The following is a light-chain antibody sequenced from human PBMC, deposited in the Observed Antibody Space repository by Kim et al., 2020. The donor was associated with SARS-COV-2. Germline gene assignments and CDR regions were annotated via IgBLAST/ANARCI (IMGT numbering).Light chain of an antibody. CDR2: QDN. J-gene: IGLJ2*01. CDR3: QTWDSSSVI. V-gene: IGLV3-1*01. Sequence: SVSPGQTASITCTENKLEDKYVCWYQQRAGQSPVLLIYQDNQWPSGIPERFSGSNSGNTATLTISETQAMDEADYYCQTWDSSSVIFGGGTQLTVL. CDR1: KLEDKY.